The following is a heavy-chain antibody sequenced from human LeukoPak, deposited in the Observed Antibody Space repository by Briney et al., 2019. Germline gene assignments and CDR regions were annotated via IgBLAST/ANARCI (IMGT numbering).Heavy chain of an antibody. CDR1: GYSITSCW. V-gene: IGHV5-51*01. Sequence: GESLKISCKGSGYSITSCWIGWVRQMPGKGLEWMGIIYPDDSDTRYSPSFQGQVTISADKSITTAYLQWNSLKASDTAIYYCTAHANARREVGATSWGQGTLVTVSS. J-gene: IGHJ4*02. CDR2: IYPDDSDT. CDR3: TAHANARREVGATS. D-gene: IGHD1-26*01.